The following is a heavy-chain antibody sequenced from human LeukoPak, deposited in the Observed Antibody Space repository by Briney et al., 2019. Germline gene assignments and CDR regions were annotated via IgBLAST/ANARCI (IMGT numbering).Heavy chain of an antibody. D-gene: IGHD6-13*01. CDR1: GFTVSSNY. CDR2: IYGGGST. CDR3: AKSRDYYYYYMDV. Sequence: GGPLRLSCAASGFTVSSNYMSWVRQAPGKGLEWVSVIYGGGSTYYADSVKGRFTISRDNSKNTLYLQMNSLRAEDTAVYYCAKSRDYYYYYMDVWGKGTTVTVSS. J-gene: IGHJ6*03. V-gene: IGHV3-66*02.